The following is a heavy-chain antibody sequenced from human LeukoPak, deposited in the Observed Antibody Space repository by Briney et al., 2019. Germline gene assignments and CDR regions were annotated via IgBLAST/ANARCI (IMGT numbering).Heavy chain of an antibody. Sequence: SETLSLTCAVSGYSLSSGYYWGWIRQPPGKGLEWIGSIYQSGNSYQKSSLKSRLTLSVDTSKNHFSLKVRFVTAADTAVYYCARSPSRYNWNFDYWGQGILVIVSS. CDR2: IYQSGNS. J-gene: IGHJ4*02. CDR1: GYSLSSGYY. V-gene: IGHV4-38-2*01. CDR3: ARSPSRYNWNFDY. D-gene: IGHD1-20*01.